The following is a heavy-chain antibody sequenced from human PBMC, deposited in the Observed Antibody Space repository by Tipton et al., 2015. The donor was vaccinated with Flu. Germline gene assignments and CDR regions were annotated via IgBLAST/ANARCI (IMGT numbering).Heavy chain of an antibody. J-gene: IGHJ4*02. D-gene: IGHD5-24*01. V-gene: IGHV4-39*07. CDR3: ATSGWRDPRGSFDF. CDR1: GGSISSSSYY. CDR2: IYYSGST. Sequence: TLSLTCTVSGGSISSSSYYWGWIRQPPGKGLEWIGSIYYSGSTYYNPSLKSRVTISVDTSKNQFSLRVNSVTAADTAVYYCATSGWRDPRGSFDFWGQGTLVTVSS.